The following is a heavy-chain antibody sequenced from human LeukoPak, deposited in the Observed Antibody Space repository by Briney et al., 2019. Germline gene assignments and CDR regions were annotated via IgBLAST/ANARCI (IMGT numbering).Heavy chain of an antibody. V-gene: IGHV1-3*03. CDR3: ARDLAPRSSSGGRSGFDY. Sequence: ASVKVSCKASGYTFTSYAMHWVRQAPGQRLEWMGWINAGHGNTKYSQEFQGRVTITRDTSASTAYMELSGLRSEDMAVYYCARDLAPRSSSGGRSGFDYWGQGTLVTVSS. CDR2: INAGHGNT. CDR1: GYTFTSYA. J-gene: IGHJ4*02. D-gene: IGHD6-6*01.